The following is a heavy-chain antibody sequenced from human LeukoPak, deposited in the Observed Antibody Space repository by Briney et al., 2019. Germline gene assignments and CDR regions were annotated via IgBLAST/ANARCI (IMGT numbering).Heavy chain of an antibody. CDR3: ARGGVRRGWYDY. CDR2: IKGDGGEK. CDR1: GFSFSSYW. D-gene: IGHD1-14*01. Sequence: GGSLRLSCAASGFSFSSYWMKWVRQDPGKGLEWVANIKGDGGEKYYVDSVKGRFTISRDNAKNSLYLQMNSLRAEDTAMYYCARGGVRRGWYDYWGQGTLVTVSS. V-gene: IGHV3-7*01. J-gene: IGHJ4*02.